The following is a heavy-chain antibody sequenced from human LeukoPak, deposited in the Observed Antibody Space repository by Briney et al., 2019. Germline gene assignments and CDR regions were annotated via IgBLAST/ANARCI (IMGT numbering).Heavy chain of an antibody. CDR1: GFTFSSYG. V-gene: IGHV3-33*01. CDR3: ARDARYSSSWYYFDY. D-gene: IGHD6-13*01. CDR2: IWYDGSNK. Sequence: SGGSLTLSCAASGFTFSSYGMHWVRQAPGKGLEWVAVIWYDGSNKYYADSVKGRFTISRDNSKNTLYQQMNSLRAEDTAVYYCARDARYSSSWYYFDYWGQGTLVTVSS. J-gene: IGHJ4*02.